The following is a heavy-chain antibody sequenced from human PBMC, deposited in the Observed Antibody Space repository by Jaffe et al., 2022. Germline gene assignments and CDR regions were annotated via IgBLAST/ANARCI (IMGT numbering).Heavy chain of an antibody. CDR3: AHRREDGWYSDYDY. V-gene: IGHV2-5*02. CDR1: GFSLDTDGVG. Sequence: QITLKESGPTLVKPTQTLTLTCTISGFSLDTDGVGVGWIRQPPGKALEWLALIYWDDDKRYSPSLKSRLIVTRDSSKNQVVLTMTDMDPVDTATYYCAHRREDGWYSDYDYWGPGALVTVSS. CDR2: IYWDDDK. D-gene: IGHD6-19*01. J-gene: IGHJ4*02.